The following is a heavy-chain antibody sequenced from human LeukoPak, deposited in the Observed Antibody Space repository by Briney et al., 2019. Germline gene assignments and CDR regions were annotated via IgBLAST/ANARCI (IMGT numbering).Heavy chain of an antibody. J-gene: IGHJ4*02. CDR1: GGSFSGYY. CDR3: ARVRGYSFFDY. Sequence: SETLSLTCAVYGGSFSGYYWSWIRQPPGKGLEWIGEINHSGSTNYNPSLKSRVTISVDTSKNQFSLKLSSVTAADTAVYYCARVRGYSFFDYWGQGTLVTVSS. D-gene: IGHD5-18*01. V-gene: IGHV4-34*01. CDR2: INHSGST.